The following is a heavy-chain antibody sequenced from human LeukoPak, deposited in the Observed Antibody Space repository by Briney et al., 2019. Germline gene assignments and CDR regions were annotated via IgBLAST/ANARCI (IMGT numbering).Heavy chain of an antibody. D-gene: IGHD1-1*01. CDR2: IRSNGATA. Sequence: PGGSLRLSCAASGFSFSSFAMTWVRQAPGKGLEWVSTIRSNGATAYIADSVKGRFTISRDNSTNTVYLQMNSLRVEDTAIYYCARGQEFDDGVFDSWGQGTLVTVSS. CDR1: GFSFSSFA. CDR3: ARGQEFDDGVFDS. J-gene: IGHJ4*02. V-gene: IGHV3-23*01.